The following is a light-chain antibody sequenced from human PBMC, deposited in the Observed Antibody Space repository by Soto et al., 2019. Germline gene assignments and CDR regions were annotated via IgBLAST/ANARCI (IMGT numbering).Light chain of an antibody. CDR3: QSYDSSLSGDV. CDR1: SSNIGAGYD. Sequence: QSVLTQPPSVSGDPGQRVTISCTGSSSNIGAGYDVHWYQQLPGTAPKLLIYGNSNRPSGVPDRCSGSKSGTSASLAITGRQAEDEADYYCQSYDSSLSGDVCGTGTKLTVL. J-gene: IGLJ1*01. CDR2: GNS. V-gene: IGLV1-40*01.